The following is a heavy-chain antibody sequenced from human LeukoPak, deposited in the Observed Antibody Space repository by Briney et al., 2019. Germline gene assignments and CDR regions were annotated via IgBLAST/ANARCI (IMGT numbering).Heavy chain of an antibody. D-gene: IGHD6-19*01. V-gene: IGHV3-21*01. CDR1: GFIFSSYS. J-gene: IGHJ4*02. CDR2: ISSSSSYI. Sequence: PGGSLRLSCAASGFIFSSYSMNWVRQAPGKGLEWVSSISSSSSYIYYTDSVKGRFTISRDNAKNTLYLQMNSLRAEDTAVYYCARVIYSGWEGELSDWGQGTLVTVSS. CDR3: ARVIYSGWEGELSD.